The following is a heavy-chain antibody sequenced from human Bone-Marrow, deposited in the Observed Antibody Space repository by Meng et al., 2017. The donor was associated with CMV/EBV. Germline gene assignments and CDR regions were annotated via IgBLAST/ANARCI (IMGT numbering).Heavy chain of an antibody. CDR3: AKGRAWFDP. J-gene: IGHJ5*02. CDR2: IYTSGST. Sequence: LSHTCTVSGGSISSFYWSWIRQPAGKGLEWIGRIYTSGSTNYNPSLQSRVTMSVDTSKNHLSLKLTSVTAADTAVYYCAKGRAWFDPWGQGTLVTVSS. V-gene: IGHV4-4*07. CDR1: GGSISSFY.